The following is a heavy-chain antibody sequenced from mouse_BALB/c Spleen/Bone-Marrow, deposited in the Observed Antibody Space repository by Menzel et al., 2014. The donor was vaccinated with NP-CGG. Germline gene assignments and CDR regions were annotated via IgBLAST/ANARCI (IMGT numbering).Heavy chain of an antibody. Sequence: VQLQQPGPELVKPGASMKISCKASGYSFTGYTTNWVKQSHGKNLEWIGLINPYNGGTSYNQKFKGKATLTVDKSSSTAYMELLSLTSEDSAVYYCARRGYGYDDCFDYWGQGTPLTVSS. CDR2: INPYNGGT. V-gene: IGHV1-18*01. D-gene: IGHD2-2*01. CDR1: GYSFTGYT. CDR3: ARRGYGYDDCFDY. J-gene: IGHJ2*01.